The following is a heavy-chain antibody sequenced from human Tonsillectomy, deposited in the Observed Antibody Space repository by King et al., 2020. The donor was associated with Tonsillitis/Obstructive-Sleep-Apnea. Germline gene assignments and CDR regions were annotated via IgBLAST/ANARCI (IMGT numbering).Heavy chain of an antibody. CDR1: GGSISSGGYY. J-gene: IGHJ4*02. CDR3: ARGTTVQSFVY. V-gene: IGHV4-31*03. D-gene: IGHD4-17*01. Sequence: QLQESGPGLVKPSQTLSLTCTVSGGSISSGGYYWSWIRQHPGKGLEWIGCIYYSGSTYYNPSLKSRLTLSVDTSKNQFSLKLSSVTPADTAVYYCARGTTVQSFVYWGQGTLVTVSS. CDR2: IYYSGST.